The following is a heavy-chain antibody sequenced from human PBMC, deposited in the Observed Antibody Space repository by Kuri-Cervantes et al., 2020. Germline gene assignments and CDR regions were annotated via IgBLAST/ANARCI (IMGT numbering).Heavy chain of an antibody. D-gene: IGHD3-10*01. CDR2: INPNSGGT. CDR3: ARVFSSGRAWYETHQPEYFDY. V-gene: IGHV1-2*02. CDR1: GYTFTGYY. Sequence: ASVKVSCKASGYTFTGYYMHWVRQAPGQGLEWMGWINPNSGGTNYAQKFQGRVTMTRDTSISTAYMELRSLRSDDTAVYYCARVFSSGRAWYETHQPEYFDYWGQGTLVTVSS. J-gene: IGHJ4*02.